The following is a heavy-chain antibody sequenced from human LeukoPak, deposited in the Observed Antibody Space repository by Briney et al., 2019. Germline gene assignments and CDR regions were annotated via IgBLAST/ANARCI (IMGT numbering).Heavy chain of an antibody. CDR1: GGSISSYY. J-gene: IGHJ6*02. V-gene: IGHV4-59*01. CDR2: IYYSGST. CDR3: ARDSHYYGMDF. Sequence: SSETLSLTCTVSGGSISSYYWSWIRQPPGKGLEWIGYIYYSGSTNYNPSLKSRVAISVDTSKSQFSLKLSSVTAADTAVYYCARDSHYYGMDFWGQGTTVTVSS.